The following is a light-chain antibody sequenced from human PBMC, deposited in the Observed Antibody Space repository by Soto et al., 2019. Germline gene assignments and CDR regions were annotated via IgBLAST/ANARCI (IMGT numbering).Light chain of an antibody. CDR3: QQRSNWLT. CDR2: DAS. J-gene: IGKJ4*01. V-gene: IGKV3-11*01. Sequence: EVVLTQSPATLSLSPGERATLSCRASQNVGIYLAWYQQKPGQAPRLLIYDASNRATGIPARFSGSGSATDFTLTISRLEADDFAVYYCQQRSNWLTFGGGTKVEIK. CDR1: QNVGIY.